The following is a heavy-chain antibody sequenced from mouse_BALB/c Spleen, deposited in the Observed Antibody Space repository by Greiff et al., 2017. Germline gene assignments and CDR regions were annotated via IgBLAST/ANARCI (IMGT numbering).Heavy chain of an antibody. D-gene: IGHD1-1*02. Sequence: VQLQQSGAELMKPGASVKISCKATGYTFSSYWIEWVKQRPGHGLEWIGEILPGSGSTNYNEKFKGKATFTADTSSNTAYMQLSSLTSEDSAVYYCARVGPSRYAMDYWGQGTSVTVSS. V-gene: IGHV1-9*01. CDR3: ARVGPSRYAMDY. J-gene: IGHJ4*01. CDR1: GYTFSSYW. CDR2: ILPGSGST.